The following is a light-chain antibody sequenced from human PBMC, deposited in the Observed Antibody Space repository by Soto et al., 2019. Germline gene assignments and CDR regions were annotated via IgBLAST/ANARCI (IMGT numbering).Light chain of an antibody. V-gene: IGKV3-20*01. CDR2: GAS. J-gene: IGKJ1*01. CDR3: QQYGRSPWT. CDR1: QSISDT. Sequence: DIVLTQSPATLSVSPWGRATLSCRASQSISDTLAWYQQKPGQAPRLLIYGASSRATGIPDRFSCSFSGTDGTLTISRLENEDCAVYYCQQYGRSPWTFGQGTKVDIK.